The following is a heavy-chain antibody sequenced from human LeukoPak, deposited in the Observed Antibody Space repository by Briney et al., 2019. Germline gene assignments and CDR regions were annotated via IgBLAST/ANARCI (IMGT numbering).Heavy chain of an antibody. V-gene: IGHV4-39*01. CDR1: GGSISSSSYY. CDR2: IYCSGST. Sequence: SETLSLTCTVSGGSISSSSYYWGWIRQPPGKGLEWIGSIYCSGSTYYNPSLKSRVTISVDTSKNQFSLKLSSVTAADTAVYYCARIASSSSENEYWGQGTLVTVSS. CDR3: ARIASSSSENEY. J-gene: IGHJ4*02. D-gene: IGHD6-6*01.